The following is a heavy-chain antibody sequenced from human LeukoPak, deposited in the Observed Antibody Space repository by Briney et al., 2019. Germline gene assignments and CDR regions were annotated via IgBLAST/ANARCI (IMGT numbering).Heavy chain of an antibody. CDR1: GFTFSSYA. D-gene: IGHD6-13*01. V-gene: IGHV3-30*04. CDR3: ARVFTHSQQLVSRGEYFDY. Sequence: GGSLRLSCAASGFTFSSYAMHWVRQAPGKGLGWVAVISYDGSNKYYADSVKGRFTISRDNSKNTLYLQMNSLRAEDTAVYYCARVFTHSQQLVSRGEYFDYWGQGTLVTVSS. CDR2: ISYDGSNK. J-gene: IGHJ4*02.